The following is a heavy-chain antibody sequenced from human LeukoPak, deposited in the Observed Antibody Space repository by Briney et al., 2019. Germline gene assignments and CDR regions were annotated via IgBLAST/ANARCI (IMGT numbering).Heavy chain of an antibody. CDR2: IHTSGNT. J-gene: IGHJ5*02. CDR3: ARDQLLGSEIYVRLDP. V-gene: IGHV4-4*07. D-gene: IGHD3-10*01. Sequence: SETLSLTCTVSGDSISGYYWSWIRQPAGKGLEWMGRIHTSGNTDYSPFLRSRLTMSIDTSKNQFSLKLTSVNDADTALYYCARDQLLGSEIYVRLDPWGQGTPVTVSS. CDR1: GDSISGYY.